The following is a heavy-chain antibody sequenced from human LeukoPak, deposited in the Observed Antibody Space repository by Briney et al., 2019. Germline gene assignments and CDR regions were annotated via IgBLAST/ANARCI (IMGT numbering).Heavy chain of an antibody. D-gene: IGHD4-17*01. Sequence: GGSLRLSCVASGFTVANTRMGWVRQPPGKGLEWVSVIYRDGTTSYADPVKGRFTISGDISKNTVYLQMNNLRAEDTAIYYCIRERFGDYAENWGQGTLVTVSS. CDR1: GFTVANTR. CDR2: IYRDGTT. J-gene: IGHJ4*02. V-gene: IGHV3-53*03. CDR3: IRERFGDYAEN.